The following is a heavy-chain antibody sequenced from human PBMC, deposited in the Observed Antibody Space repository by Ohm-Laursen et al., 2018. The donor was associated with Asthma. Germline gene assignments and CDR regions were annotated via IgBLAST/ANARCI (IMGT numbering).Heavy chain of an antibody. CDR1: GGSISSGGYY. CDR2: INHSGST. D-gene: IGHD3-3*01. Sequence: SDTLSLTCTVSGGSISSGGYYWSWIRQPPGKGLEWIGEINHSGSTNYNPSLKSRVTISVDTSKNQFSLKLSSVTAADTAVYYCARARITIFGVVRWRNGMDVWGQGTTVTVSS. J-gene: IGHJ6*02. V-gene: IGHV4-39*07. CDR3: ARARITIFGVVRWRNGMDV.